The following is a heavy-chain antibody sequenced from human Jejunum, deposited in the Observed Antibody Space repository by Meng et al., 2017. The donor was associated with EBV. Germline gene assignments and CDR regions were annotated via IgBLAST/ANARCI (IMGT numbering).Heavy chain of an antibody. CDR3: ARSFGGVLADSFDY. D-gene: IGHD3-16*02. CDR2: VIPIFGTA. J-gene: IGHJ4*02. CDR1: GGTFTNYA. V-gene: IGHV1-69*06. Sequence: QAQLVESGGEVKKPGSSVKVSCKASGGTFTNYAFSWVRQAPGQGLEWIGGVIPIFGTANYAQKFQGRVTLTADKSTSTAYMQLSSLRSEDTAVYYCARSFGGVLADSFDYWGQGTLVTVSS.